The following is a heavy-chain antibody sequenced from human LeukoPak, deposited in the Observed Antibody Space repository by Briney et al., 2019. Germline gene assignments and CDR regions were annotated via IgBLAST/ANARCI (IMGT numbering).Heavy chain of an antibody. D-gene: IGHD3-3*01. Sequence: PSETLSLTCAVSGYSLSSNYYWGWIRQPPGKGLEWIGSVYHSGSTYYNPSLKSRVSISVDTSQNKFSLKLNSVTAADTAVYFCARAWYSDFWGSRHARIDYWGQGTLLTVSS. CDR3: ARAWYSDFWGSRHARIDY. CDR1: GYSLSSNYY. J-gene: IGHJ4*02. V-gene: IGHV4-38-2*01. CDR2: VYHSGST.